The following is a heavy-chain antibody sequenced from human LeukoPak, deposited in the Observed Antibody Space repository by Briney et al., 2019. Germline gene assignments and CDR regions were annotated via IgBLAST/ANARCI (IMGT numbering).Heavy chain of an antibody. CDR2: IYYSGST. CDR1: SGSISSGDYY. Sequence: PSETLSLTCTVSSGSISSGDYYWSWIRQPPGKGLEWVGYIYYSGSTYYNPSLKSRVTISVDTSKNQFSLKLSSVTAADTAVYYCARDMSGPYLRDAFDIWGQGTMVTVSS. CDR3: ARDMSGPYLRDAFDI. D-gene: IGHD3-10*02. V-gene: IGHV4-30-4*08. J-gene: IGHJ3*02.